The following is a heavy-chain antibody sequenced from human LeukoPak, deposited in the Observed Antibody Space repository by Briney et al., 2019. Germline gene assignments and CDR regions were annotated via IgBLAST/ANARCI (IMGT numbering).Heavy chain of an antibody. V-gene: IGHV4-59*12. J-gene: IGHJ4*02. CDR2: IYYSGST. Sequence: SETLPLTCTVSGGSISSYYWSWIRQPPGKGLEWIGYIYYSGSTNYNPSLKSRVTISVDTSKNQFSLKLSSVTAADTAVYYCARGAKYQLLREYYFDYWGQGTLVTVSS. CDR3: ARGAKYQLLREYYFDY. CDR1: GGSISSYY. D-gene: IGHD2-2*01.